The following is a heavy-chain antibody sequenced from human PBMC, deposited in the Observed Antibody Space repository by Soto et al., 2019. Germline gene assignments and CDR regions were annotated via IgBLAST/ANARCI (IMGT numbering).Heavy chain of an antibody. J-gene: IGHJ5*02. CDR2: IIPILDIA. CDR3: AREVVVITNWFDP. CDR1: GGTFSSYT. Sequence: GASVKVSCKASGGTFSSYTISWVRQAPGQGLEWMGRIIPILDIANYAQRFQGRVTITADRSTSTAYMELSSLRSEDTAVYYCAREVVVITNWFDPWGQGTLVTVSS. D-gene: IGHD3-22*01. V-gene: IGHV1-69*04.